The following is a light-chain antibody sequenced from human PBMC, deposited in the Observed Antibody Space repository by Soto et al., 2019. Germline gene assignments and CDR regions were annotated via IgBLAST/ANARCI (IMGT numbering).Light chain of an antibody. V-gene: IGKV3-20*01. CDR2: GAS. Sequence: EIVLTQSPGTLSLSPGERATLSCRASETVSSSFLAWYQQKPGQAPRLLIYGASSRATGIPDRFSGSGSGTDFPLTISRLEPEDFAVYYCQQCATSPKTFGQGTKVEIK. CDR3: QQCATSPKT. CDR1: ETVSSSF. J-gene: IGKJ1*01.